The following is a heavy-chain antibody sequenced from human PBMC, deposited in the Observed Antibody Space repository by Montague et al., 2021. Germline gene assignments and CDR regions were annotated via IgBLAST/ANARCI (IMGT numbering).Heavy chain of an antibody. CDR3: GRDYWGSIDY. Sequence: SETLSLTCSVSGGSVNGYDWSWIRQPPGKGLEWIGYMRSSGSPNXNPSFKSRLAISIDRSRNQFSLELSFVTAADTAIYFCGRDYWGSIDYWGHGILVTASS. CDR2: MRSSGSP. V-gene: IGHV4-59*02. D-gene: IGHD7-27*01. J-gene: IGHJ4*01. CDR1: GGSVNGYD.